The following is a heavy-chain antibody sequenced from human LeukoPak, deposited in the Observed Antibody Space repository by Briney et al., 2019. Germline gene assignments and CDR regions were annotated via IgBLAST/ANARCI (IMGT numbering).Heavy chain of an antibody. Sequence: SETLSLTCTVSGGSISSSSYYWGWIRQPPGKGLEWIGNIYYSGSTAYIPSLKSRATISVDTSKNQFSLKLNSVTAADTAVYYCASGGMRGATRLLFVYWGQGTLVTVSS. V-gene: IGHV4-39*07. CDR3: ASGGMRGATRLLFVY. CDR1: GGSISSSSYY. J-gene: IGHJ4*02. CDR2: IYYSGST. D-gene: IGHD6-6*01.